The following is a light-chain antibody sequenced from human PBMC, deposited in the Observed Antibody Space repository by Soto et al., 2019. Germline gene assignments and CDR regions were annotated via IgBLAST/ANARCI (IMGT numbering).Light chain of an antibody. CDR1: QSVSSNK. J-gene: IGKJ1*01. CDR3: QEYGPSWT. CDR2: AAS. Sequence: VKNSVATVSLYKENRTTHPFRASQSVSSNKLAWYQQKPGQAPRLLIYAASSRATGIPDRFSGSGSGTDFTLTIISLEPEDFAVYYCQEYGPSWTFGQGTKVDIK. V-gene: IGKV3-20*01.